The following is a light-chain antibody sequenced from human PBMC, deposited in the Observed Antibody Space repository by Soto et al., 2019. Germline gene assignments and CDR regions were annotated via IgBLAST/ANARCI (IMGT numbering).Light chain of an antibody. CDR2: KAS. V-gene: IGKV1-5*03. CDR1: QSISIW. CDR3: QQYNSYPRT. J-gene: IGKJ1*01. Sequence: DIQMTQSPSTLSASVGDRVTITCRASQSISIWLAWHQQKPGKAPNLLIYKASSLESGVPSRFSGSGSGTEFTLTISSLQPDDFATYYCQQYNSYPRTFGHGTKVEIK.